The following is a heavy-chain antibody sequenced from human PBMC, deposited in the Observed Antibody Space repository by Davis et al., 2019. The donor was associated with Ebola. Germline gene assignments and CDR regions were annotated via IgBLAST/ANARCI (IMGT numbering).Heavy chain of an antibody. J-gene: IGHJ2*01. V-gene: IGHV3-7*01. CDR2: IKEDGNEK. CDR3: TRHVSGDFWYFDL. D-gene: IGHD4-17*01. Sequence: GESLKISCAASGFVFSSYVMSWVRRAPGKGLEWVATIKEDGNEKYYVDSVKGRFTISRDNAKNSLFLQMNSLRAEDTAVYYCTRHVSGDFWYFDLWGRGTLVTVSS. CDR1: GFVFSSYV.